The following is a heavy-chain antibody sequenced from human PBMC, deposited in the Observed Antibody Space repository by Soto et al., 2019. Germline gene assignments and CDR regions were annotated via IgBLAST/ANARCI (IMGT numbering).Heavy chain of an antibody. CDR1: GLTFIRYG. J-gene: IGHJ6*01. V-gene: IGHV3-30*18. CDR3: AKDLPLFLEWSPQGYYYYGMDV. CDR2: ISYDGSNK. Sequence: GGARGVSCAPSGLTFIRYGLHWVRLVRGEMQEGVVVISYDGSNKYYADSVKGRFTISRDNSKNTLYLQMNSLRAEDTAVYYCAKDLPLFLEWSPQGYYYYGMDVWGRGTTVTVSS. D-gene: IGHD3-3*01.